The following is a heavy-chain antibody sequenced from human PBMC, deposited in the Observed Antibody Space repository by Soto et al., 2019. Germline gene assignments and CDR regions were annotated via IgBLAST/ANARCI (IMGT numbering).Heavy chain of an antibody. Sequence: PSETLSLTCAVSGYSISSGYYWGWIRQPPGKGLEWIGSIYHSGSTYYNPSLKSRVTISVDTSKNQFSLKLSSVTAADTAVYYCARDLSSYDYYYYGMDVWGQGTKVTVSS. CDR1: GYSISSGYY. CDR2: IYHSGST. V-gene: IGHV4-38-2*02. D-gene: IGHD5-18*01. J-gene: IGHJ6*02. CDR3: ARDLSSYDYYYYGMDV.